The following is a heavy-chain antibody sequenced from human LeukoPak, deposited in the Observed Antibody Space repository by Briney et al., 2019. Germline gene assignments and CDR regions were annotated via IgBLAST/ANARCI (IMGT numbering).Heavy chain of an antibody. J-gene: IGHJ4*02. Sequence: PGGSLRLSCAASGFTFSSYGMHWVRQAPGKGPEWVAVISYDGSNKYYADSVKGRFTISRDNSKNTLYLQMNSLRAEDTAVYYCARGYDILTGYSSDYWGQGTLVTVSS. D-gene: IGHD3-9*01. CDR3: ARGYDILTGYSSDY. V-gene: IGHV3-30*03. CDR1: GFTFSSYG. CDR2: ISYDGSNK.